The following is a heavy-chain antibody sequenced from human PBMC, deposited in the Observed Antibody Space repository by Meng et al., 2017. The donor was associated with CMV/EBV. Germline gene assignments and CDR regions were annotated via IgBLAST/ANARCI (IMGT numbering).Heavy chain of an antibody. V-gene: IGHV1-69*12. J-gene: IGHJ4*02. D-gene: IGHD3-16*02. CDR3: ARQLRLGELSPFDY. CDR1: GGTFRSYA. CDR2: IIPIFGTA. Sequence: QVRLVQCGAAVKKPGSSVKVSCNASGGTFRSYAISWVRQAPGQGLEWMGGIIPIFGTANYAQKFQGRVTLTADESTSTAYMELSSLRSEDTAVYYCARQLRLGELSPFDYWGQGTLVTVSS.